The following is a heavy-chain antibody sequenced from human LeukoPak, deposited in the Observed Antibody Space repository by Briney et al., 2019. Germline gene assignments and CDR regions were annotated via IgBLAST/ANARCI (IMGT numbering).Heavy chain of an antibody. Sequence: GGSQRLSCAASGFTFSSSWMTWVRQAPGKGLEWVANIEGDGSTKNYVDSVKGRFTISRDNSKNSLYLQMNSLRVGDTAVYYCARDSAYNAFDFWGQGALVTVSS. J-gene: IGHJ4*02. D-gene: IGHD5-12*01. CDR2: IEGDGSTK. V-gene: IGHV3-7*04. CDR3: ARDSAYNAFDF. CDR1: GFTFSSSW.